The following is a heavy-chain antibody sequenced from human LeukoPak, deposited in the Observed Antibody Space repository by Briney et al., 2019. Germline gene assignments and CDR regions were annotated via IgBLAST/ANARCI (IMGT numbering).Heavy chain of an antibody. J-gene: IGHJ1*01. CDR3: ARGRGDYGDYVYFQH. CDR1: GGSFSGYY. V-gene: IGHV4-34*01. D-gene: IGHD4-17*01. CDR2: INHSGNT. Sequence: PSETLSLTCAVYGGSFSGYYWTWIRQPPGKGLEWIGEINHSGNTNYNPSLKSRVTMSTDTSKNQFSLKLSSVTAADTAVYYCARGRGDYGDYVYFQHWGQGTLVTVSS.